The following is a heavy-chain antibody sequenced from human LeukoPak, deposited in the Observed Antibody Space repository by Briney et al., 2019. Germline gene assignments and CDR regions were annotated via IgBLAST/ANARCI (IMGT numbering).Heavy chain of an antibody. Sequence: GGSLRLSCAASGFTFSKAWMSWVRQAPGKGLAWVSLISWDGGSTYYADSVKGRFTISRDNSKNSLYLQMNSLRTEDTALYYCAKDLELLWFGELPDYWGQGTLVTVSS. V-gene: IGHV3-43*01. D-gene: IGHD3-10*01. CDR1: GFTFSKAW. CDR2: ISWDGGST. J-gene: IGHJ4*02. CDR3: AKDLELLWFGELPDY.